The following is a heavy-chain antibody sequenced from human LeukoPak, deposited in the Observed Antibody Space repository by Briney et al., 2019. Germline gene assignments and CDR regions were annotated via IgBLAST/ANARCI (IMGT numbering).Heavy chain of an antibody. CDR1: GYTFTSYG. V-gene: IGHV1-18*01. CDR2: ISAYNGKT. Sequence: ASVKVSCKASGYTFTSYGISWVRQAPGQGLEWMGWISAYNGKTNYAQKLQGRVTMTTDTSTSTAYMELRSLRSDDTAVYYCARVGFCSSTSCYTDPSTYYFDYWGQGTLVTVSS. CDR3: ARVGFCSSTSCYTDPSTYYFDY. D-gene: IGHD2-2*02. J-gene: IGHJ4*02.